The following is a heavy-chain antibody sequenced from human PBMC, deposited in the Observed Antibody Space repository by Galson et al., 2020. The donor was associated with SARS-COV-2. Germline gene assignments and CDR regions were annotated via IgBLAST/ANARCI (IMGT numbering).Heavy chain of an antibody. J-gene: IGHJ5*02. Sequence: SETLSLTCTVSGGSISSGGYYWSWIRQHPGKGLEWIGYIYYSGSTYYNTSLKSRVTISVDTSKNQFSLTLSSVTAADTAVYYCARVVSVIFGVVNWFVPGGQGILVTVSS. CDR3: ARVVSVIFGVVNWFVP. V-gene: IGHV4-31*03. D-gene: IGHD3-3*01. CDR1: GGSISSGGYY. CDR2: IYYSGST.